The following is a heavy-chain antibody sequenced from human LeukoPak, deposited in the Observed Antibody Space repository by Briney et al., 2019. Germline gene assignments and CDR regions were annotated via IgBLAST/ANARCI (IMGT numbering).Heavy chain of an antibody. J-gene: IGHJ4*02. D-gene: IGHD1-26*01. CDR3: AREAALVGVIDY. CDR2: IYSGGST. Sequence: GGSLRLSCAASGFTVSSNYMSWVRQAPGKGLEWVSVIYSGGSTYYADSVKGRFTISRDNSKNTLYLQMNSLRAEDTAVYYCAREAALVGVIDYWGQGTLVTVSS. V-gene: IGHV3-66*01. CDR1: GFTVSSNY.